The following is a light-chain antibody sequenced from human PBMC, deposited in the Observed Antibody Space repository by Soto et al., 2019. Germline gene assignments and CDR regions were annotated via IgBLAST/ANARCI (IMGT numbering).Light chain of an antibody. CDR3: QQYDNWRT. CDR1: QSVSGN. J-gene: IGKJ1*01. V-gene: IGKV3-15*01. CDR2: GAS. Sequence: EIVMTQSPATLSVSPGERATLSCRVSQSVSGNLAWYQQKPGQAPRLLIYGASTRATGIPARFSGSGSGTEFTLTISSLQSEDFAVYYCQQYDNWRTFGQGTRVEIK.